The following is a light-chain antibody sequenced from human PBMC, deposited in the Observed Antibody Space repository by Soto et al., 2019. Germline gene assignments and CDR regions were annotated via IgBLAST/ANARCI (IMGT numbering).Light chain of an antibody. CDR3: QHYNSYSEA. J-gene: IGKJ1*01. V-gene: IGKV1-39*01. CDR1: QSISNY. CDR2: AAS. Sequence: DIQMTQSPSSLSASVGGRVTITCRASQSISNYLNWYQQKPGKAPKLLIYAASSLQSGVPSRFSGSGSGTDFTLTISSLQPDDFATYYCQHYNSYSEAFGQGTKVDIK.